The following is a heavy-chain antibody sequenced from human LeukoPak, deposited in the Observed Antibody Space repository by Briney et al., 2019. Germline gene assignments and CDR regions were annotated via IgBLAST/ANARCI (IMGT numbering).Heavy chain of an antibody. CDR1: GFTFSSYA. CDR2: IGGSGATT. Sequence: PGGSLRLSCAASGFTFSSYAMSWVRQAPGKGLEWVSAIGGSGATTYYVDSVKGRFTISRDNSKNTLYLKINSLIAEDTAVYYCASSRWLRHFDYWGQGTLVTVSS. CDR3: ASSRWLRHFDY. D-gene: IGHD5-12*01. J-gene: IGHJ4*02. V-gene: IGHV3-23*01.